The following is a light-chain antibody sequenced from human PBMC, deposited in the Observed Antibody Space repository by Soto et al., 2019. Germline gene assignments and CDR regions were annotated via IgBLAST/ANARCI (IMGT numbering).Light chain of an antibody. CDR3: QRYGGSPPVT. CDR2: SAS. CDR1: QSFSSSN. V-gene: IGKV3-20*01. Sequence: EVVLMQSPGTLSLSQGERATLSCRATQSFSSSNLAWYQHKPGQPPKLIVYSASRRATGIPDRFSGSGSGTDFTLTISRLEPEDFALYYCQRYGGSPPVTFGGGTKVDIK. J-gene: IGKJ4*01.